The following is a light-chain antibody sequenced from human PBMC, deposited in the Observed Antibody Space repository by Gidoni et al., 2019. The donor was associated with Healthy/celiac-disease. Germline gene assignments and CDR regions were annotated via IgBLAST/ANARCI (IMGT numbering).Light chain of an antibody. J-gene: IGLJ2*01. CDR1: SSDVGCYNY. V-gene: IGLV2-14*01. CDR3: SSYTSSSTLVV. CDR2: EVS. Sequence: QSALTQPASVSGSPGKSITISCTGTSSDVGCYNYVSLYQQHPGKAPKLMIYEVSNRPSGVSNRFSGSKSGNTASLTISGLQAEDEADYYCSSYTSSSTLVVFGGGTKLTVL.